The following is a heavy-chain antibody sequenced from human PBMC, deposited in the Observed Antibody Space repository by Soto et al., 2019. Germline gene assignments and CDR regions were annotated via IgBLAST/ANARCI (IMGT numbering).Heavy chain of an antibody. CDR1: GGSISSYY. J-gene: IGHJ6*02. Sequence: PSETLSLTCTVSGGSISSYYWSWIRQPPGKGLEWIGHIHYSGSTNYNPSLESRVTISVDTSKNQLSLNLSSVTAADTAVYYCARMIRSYYYGVDVWAQGTTVTVSS. V-gene: IGHV4-59*01. CDR2: IHYSGST. CDR3: ARMIRSYYYGVDV. D-gene: IGHD3-22*01.